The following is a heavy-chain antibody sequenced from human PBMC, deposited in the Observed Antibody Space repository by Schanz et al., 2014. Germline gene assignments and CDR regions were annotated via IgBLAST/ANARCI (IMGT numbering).Heavy chain of an antibody. Sequence: QLMQSGSEVRKPGASVKVSCKASGYPFSNYGISWLRQAPGQGFEWMAWMSYNGNTKYAQSLQGRVTVTRDTSTSTSYMELRSLTSDDTAVYYCARHMPINDYWGQGTPVTVSS. CDR2: MSYNGNT. V-gene: IGHV1-18*01. J-gene: IGHJ4*02. D-gene: IGHD2-2*01. CDR1: GYPFSNYG. CDR3: ARHMPINDY.